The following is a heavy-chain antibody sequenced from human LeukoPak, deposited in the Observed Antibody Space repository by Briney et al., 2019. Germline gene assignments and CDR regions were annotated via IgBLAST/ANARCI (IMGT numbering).Heavy chain of an antibody. V-gene: IGHV3-11*04. CDR1: GFNFDDYY. D-gene: IGHD3-22*01. CDR2: ISSFSGSM. Sequence: GGSLRLSCVGSGFNFDDYYMSWIRQAPGKGLEWVSYISSFSGSMYYLHSVKGRFTISRDNAKNSLYLQMNSLQVEDSAVYFRARAGISGYFYPNEYFNHWGPGTRVLVSS. CDR3: ARAGISGYFYPNEYFNH. J-gene: IGHJ1*01.